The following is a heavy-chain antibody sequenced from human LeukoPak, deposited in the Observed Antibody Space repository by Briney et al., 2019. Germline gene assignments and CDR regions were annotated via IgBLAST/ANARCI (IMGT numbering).Heavy chain of an antibody. CDR1: GFTFSRYW. V-gene: IGHV3-7*01. CDR2: IKQDGSDK. J-gene: IGHJ4*02. Sequence: GGSLRLSCAASGFTFSRYWMSWVRPPAGRGLEGVANIKQDGSDKYYVGSVKGRFTISRGNTKNSLYLQMNSLRAEDTAVYYCARGGYTYGVRPFWGQGTLVTVSS. CDR3: ARGGYTYGVRPF. D-gene: IGHD5-18*01.